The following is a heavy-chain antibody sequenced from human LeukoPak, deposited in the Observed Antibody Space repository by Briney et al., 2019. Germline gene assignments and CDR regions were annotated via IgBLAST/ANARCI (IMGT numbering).Heavy chain of an antibody. J-gene: IGHJ4*02. CDR1: GFTFSSYG. CDR3: AKGLSVGVVAALDS. CDR2: IWYDGSNK. V-gene: IGHV3-33*06. D-gene: IGHD2-15*01. Sequence: GGSLRLSCAASGFTFSSYGMHWVRQAPGKGLEWVAVIWYDGSNKYYADSVKGRFTISRDNSKNTLSLQVNSLRAEDSAVYYCAKGLSVGVVAALDSWGQGTLVTVSS.